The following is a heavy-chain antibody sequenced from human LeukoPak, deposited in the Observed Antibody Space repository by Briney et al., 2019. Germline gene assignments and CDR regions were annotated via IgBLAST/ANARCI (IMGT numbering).Heavy chain of an antibody. CDR3: ARDRAGAQSWVALDP. CDR1: GFTVSNDY. CDR2: IYGDGTT. Sequence: GGSLRLSCAASGFTVSNDYMAWVRQAPGRGLEWVSLIYGDGTTFYTDSVKGRFTISRDNFKDTLYLQMSSLRPEDTALYYCARDRAGAQSWVALDPWGQGTLVTVSS. V-gene: IGHV3-66*02. J-gene: IGHJ5*02. D-gene: IGHD3-10*01.